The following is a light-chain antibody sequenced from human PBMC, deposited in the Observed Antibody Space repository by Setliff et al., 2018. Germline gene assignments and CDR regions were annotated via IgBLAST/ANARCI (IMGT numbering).Light chain of an antibody. V-gene: IGLV1-40*01. CDR2: GNS. Sequence: QSVLTQPPSVSGAPGQRVTISCTGSSSDIGAGFSVHWYQQLPGTAPKLLIYGNSNRPSGVPDRFSGSKSGTSASLAITGLQAEDEADYYCQSYGGSLSGYVFGTGTKGTVL. CDR1: SSDIGAGFS. J-gene: IGLJ1*01. CDR3: QSYGGSLSGYV.